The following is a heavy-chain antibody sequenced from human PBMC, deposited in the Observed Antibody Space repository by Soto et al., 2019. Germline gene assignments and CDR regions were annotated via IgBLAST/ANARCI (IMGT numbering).Heavy chain of an antibody. V-gene: IGHV1-3*01. Sequence: ASVKVSCKASGYTFINYAIHWVRQAPGQRLEWLGWINAGSGTTKYSQKFQGRVTITRDTSATAAYMELSSLRSEDTAVYYCARTAASGTAYRYWGQGTLVTVSS. CDR1: GYTFINYA. D-gene: IGHD6-13*01. CDR3: ARTAASGTAYRY. J-gene: IGHJ4*02. CDR2: INAGSGTT.